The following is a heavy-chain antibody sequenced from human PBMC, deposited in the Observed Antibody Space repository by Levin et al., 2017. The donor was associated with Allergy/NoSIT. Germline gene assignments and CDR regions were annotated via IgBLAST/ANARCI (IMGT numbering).Heavy chain of an antibody. CDR2: ISGSGGST. CDR1: GFTFSSYA. J-gene: IGHJ4*02. CDR3: AKEDAAVAGTRARDRPGPGFDY. Sequence: GESLKISCAASGFTFSSYAMSWVRQAPGKGLEWVSAISGSGGSTYYADSVKGRFTISRDNSKNTLYLQMNSLRAEDTAVYYCAKEDAAVAGTRARDRPGPGFDYWGQGTLVTVSS. V-gene: IGHV3-23*01. D-gene: IGHD6-19*01.